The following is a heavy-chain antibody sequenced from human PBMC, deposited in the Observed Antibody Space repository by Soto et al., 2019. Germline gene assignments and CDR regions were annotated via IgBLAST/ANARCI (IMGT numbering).Heavy chain of an antibody. V-gene: IGHV4-39*01. Sequence: SETLSLTCTVSGISLSSSSYYLGRLRQPPGNGLEWIGSIYYSGSTYYNPSLKSRFTISGDTSKNQFSLKLSSVTAADTAVYYCARTRPGPGARHCGYYYMDVWGKGTTVTVSS. CDR3: ARTRPGPGARHCGYYYMDV. CDR2: IYYSGST. CDR1: GISLSSSSYY. D-gene: IGHD1-1*01. J-gene: IGHJ6*03.